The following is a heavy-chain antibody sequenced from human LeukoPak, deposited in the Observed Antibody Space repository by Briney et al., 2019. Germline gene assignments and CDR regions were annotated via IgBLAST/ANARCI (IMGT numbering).Heavy chain of an antibody. Sequence: ASVKVSCKXSGYTFTSYYMHWVRQALGQGLEWMGIINPSGGSTSYAQKFQGRVTMTRDTSTSTVYMELSSLRSEDTAVYYCARGMIAVAGKLYYFDYWGQGTLVTVSS. V-gene: IGHV1-46*01. CDR2: INPSGGST. CDR1: GYTFTSYY. J-gene: IGHJ4*02. CDR3: ARGMIAVAGKLYYFDY. D-gene: IGHD6-19*01.